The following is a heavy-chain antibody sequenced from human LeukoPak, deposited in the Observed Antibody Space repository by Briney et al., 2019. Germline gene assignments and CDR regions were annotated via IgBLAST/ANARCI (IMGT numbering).Heavy chain of an antibody. CDR1: GFTFSAYW. Sequence: GGSLRLSCAASGFTFSAYWMHWVRQVPGKGLVWVSRINNDGTATFFADSVKGRFTISRDNAKNTLYLQMDSLRAEDTAVYYCARGHTAVTRHFDFWGQGTLVTVSS. CDR2: INNDGTAT. D-gene: IGHD4-17*01. V-gene: IGHV3-74*01. CDR3: ARGHTAVTRHFDF. J-gene: IGHJ4*02.